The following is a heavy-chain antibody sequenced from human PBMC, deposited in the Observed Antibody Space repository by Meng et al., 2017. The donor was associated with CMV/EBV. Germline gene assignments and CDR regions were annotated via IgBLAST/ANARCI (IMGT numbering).Heavy chain of an antibody. D-gene: IGHD3-22*01. J-gene: IGHJ4*02. CDR1: GYTFTRYG. V-gene: IGHV1-18*01. CDR3: ARGGRYYYDSSGYCDY. Sequence: VQLVESCAEVQKPGPSVKVSCKASGYTFTRYGISWVRQAPGQGLEWMGWISAYNGNTNYAQKLQGRVTMTTDTSTSTAYMELRSLRSDDTAVYYCARGGRYYYDSSGYCDYWGQGTLVTVSS. CDR2: ISAYNGNT.